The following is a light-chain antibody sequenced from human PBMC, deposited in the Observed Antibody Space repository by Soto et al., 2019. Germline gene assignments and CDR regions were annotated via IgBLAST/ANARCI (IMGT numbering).Light chain of an antibody. CDR3: CSYATTTL. CDR2: EVS. V-gene: IGLV2-8*01. J-gene: IGLJ2*01. CDR1: SSDVGGYDY. Sequence: QSVLTQPPSASGSPGQSVTISCTGTSSDVGGYDYVSWYQQHPGKAPKVMIFEVSKRPSGVSDRFSGSKSGNTASLTISGLQADDEADYYCCSYATTTLFGGGTKLTVL.